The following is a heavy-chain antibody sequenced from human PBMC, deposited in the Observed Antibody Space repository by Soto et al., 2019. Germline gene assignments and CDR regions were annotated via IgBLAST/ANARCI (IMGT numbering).Heavy chain of an antibody. CDR3: ARDLLYSTRATVRFDI. V-gene: IGHV1-18*01. D-gene: IGHD6-13*01. CDR1: GYTFTNYG. Sequence: VQLVQSGVEVKKPGASVKVSCKASGYTFTNYGISWVRQAPGQGLEWMGWMNTYNGNTNYAQKAQGRVTMTTETSTSTAYMELRSLRPDDTAVYYCARDLLYSTRATVRFDIWGQGTMLTVSS. J-gene: IGHJ3*02. CDR2: MNTYNGNT.